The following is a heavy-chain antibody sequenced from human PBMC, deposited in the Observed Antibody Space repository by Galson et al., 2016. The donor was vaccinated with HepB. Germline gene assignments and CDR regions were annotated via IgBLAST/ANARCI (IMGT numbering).Heavy chain of an antibody. V-gene: IGHV3-21*06. D-gene: IGHD1-1*01. J-gene: IGHJ4*02. CDR2: IRSSSNYI. CDR3: ARERYKRQIDF. Sequence: KGLEWVSFIRSSSNYIYYADSLKGRFTISRDNARNSMYLQMNSLRAEDTAVYYCARERYKRQIDFWGQGTLVAVSS.